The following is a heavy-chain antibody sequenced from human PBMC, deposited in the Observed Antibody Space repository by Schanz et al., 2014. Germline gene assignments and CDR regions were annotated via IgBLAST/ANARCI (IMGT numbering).Heavy chain of an antibody. CDR3: ARGPIPIQGVPMDF. Sequence: VQLVESGGGLVQPGGSLRLSCAASGFTVSSNYMSWVRQAPGKGLEWVAIIWYDGSNKYYADSVKGRFTISRDNSKDTLYLQMSGLTPEDTAVYYCARGPIPIQGVPMDFWGQGTLVTVSS. D-gene: IGHD3-10*01. CDR1: GFTVSSNY. CDR2: IWYDGSNK. J-gene: IGHJ4*02. V-gene: IGHV3-33*08.